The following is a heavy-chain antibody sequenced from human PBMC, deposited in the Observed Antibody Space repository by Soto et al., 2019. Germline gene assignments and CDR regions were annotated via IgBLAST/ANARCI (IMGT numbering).Heavy chain of an antibody. CDR1: GYTFTSYE. Sequence: ASVKVSCKASGYTFTSYEINWVRQAAGQGLEWLGWMSPNSGNTGYAPKFLGRVTMTKNTSINTAYMELSSLTSEDTAVYYCARGFQIFGMVKNFDPWGQGTLVTVSS. CDR2: MSPNSGNT. J-gene: IGHJ5*02. V-gene: IGHV1-8*01. CDR3: ARGFQIFGMVKNFDP. D-gene: IGHD3-3*01.